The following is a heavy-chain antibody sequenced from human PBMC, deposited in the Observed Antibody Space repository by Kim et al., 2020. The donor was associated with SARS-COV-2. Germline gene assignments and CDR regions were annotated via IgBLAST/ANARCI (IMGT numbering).Heavy chain of an antibody. CDR1: GFTFDEYA. J-gene: IGHJ2*01. CDR2: ISWNSGSI. CDR3: AKDYSGSSSWYTYFDL. V-gene: IGHV3-9*01. D-gene: IGHD6-13*01. Sequence: GGSLRLSCAASGFTFDEYAMHWVRQASGKGLEWVSGISWNSGSIGQADSVNGRFTISRDNAMNSLYLQMNSLRAEDTALYYCAKDYSGSSSWYTYFDLWG.